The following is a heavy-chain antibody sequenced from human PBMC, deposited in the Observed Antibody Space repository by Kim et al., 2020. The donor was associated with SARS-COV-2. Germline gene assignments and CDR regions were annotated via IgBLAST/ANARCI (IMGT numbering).Heavy chain of an antibody. V-gene: IGHV3-9*01. CDR3: AKDTSGGLRGVIMAAASFDY. CDR2: ISWNSGSI. CDR1: GFTFDDYA. J-gene: IGHJ4*02. D-gene: IGHD3-10*01. Sequence: GGSLRLSCAASGFTFDDYAMHWVRQAPGKGLEWVSGISWNSGSIGYADSVKGRFTISRDNAKNSLYLQMNSLRAEDTALYYCAKDTSGGLRGVIMAAASFDYWGQGTLVTVSS.